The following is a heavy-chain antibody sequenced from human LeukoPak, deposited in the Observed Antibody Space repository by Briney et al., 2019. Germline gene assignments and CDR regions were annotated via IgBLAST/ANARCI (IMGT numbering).Heavy chain of an antibody. CDR1: GGSISRHY. CDR2: ISNRGTP. CDR3: ARDLGSGEYDY. Sequence: SETLSLTCTVSGGSISRHYWSWIRQPPGKGLEWIGYISNRGTPTYNPSLKSRVTISVDTSKNQFSLKLSSETAANTAVYYCARDLGSGEYDYWGQGTLVTVSS. V-gene: IGHV4-59*11. D-gene: IGHD3-10*01. J-gene: IGHJ4*02.